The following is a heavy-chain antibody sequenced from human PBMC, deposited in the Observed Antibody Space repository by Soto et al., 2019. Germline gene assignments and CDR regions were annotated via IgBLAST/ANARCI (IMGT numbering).Heavy chain of an antibody. J-gene: IGHJ6*02. D-gene: IGHD3-10*01. CDR2: IVPIFGTA. Sequence: SVKVSCKASGGTFSNYAISWVRQAPGQGLEWMGGIVPIFGTANYAQDFQGRVTITADESTSTAYMELSGLRSEDTAVYYCARDPITMVRGEPYYYYGSDVWGQGAKVTVS. V-gene: IGHV1-69*13. CDR3: ARDPITMVRGEPYYYYGSDV. CDR1: GGTFSNYA.